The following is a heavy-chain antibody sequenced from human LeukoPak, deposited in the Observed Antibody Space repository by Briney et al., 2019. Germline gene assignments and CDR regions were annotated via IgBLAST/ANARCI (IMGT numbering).Heavy chain of an antibody. CDR2: INPNSGGT. V-gene: IGHV1-2*02. Sequence: ASVKVSCKASGYTFTGYYMHWVRQAPGQGLEWMGWINPNSGGTNYAQKFQGRVTMTRDTSISTAYMELGRLRSDDTAVYYCARDRRVRGVTEKYYYYMDVWGKGTTATVSS. D-gene: IGHD3-10*01. CDR3: ARDRRVRGVTEKYYYYMDV. J-gene: IGHJ6*03. CDR1: GYTFTGYY.